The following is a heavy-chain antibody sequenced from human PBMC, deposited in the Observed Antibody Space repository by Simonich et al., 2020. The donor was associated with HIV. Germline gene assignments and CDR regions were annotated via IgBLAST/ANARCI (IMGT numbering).Heavy chain of an antibody. CDR1: GGSFSSYY. CDR3: ARHHELGMGWFDP. Sequence: QVQLQQWGAGLLKPSETLTLTCAVYGGSFSSYYWVWIRQPPGKGLEWIGEIYHRGTTNYHPALKSRYTISVDTTKNQFSLKLSSVTAADTAVYYCARHHELGMGWFDPWGQGTLVTVSS. J-gene: IGHJ5*02. V-gene: IGHV4-34*01. D-gene: IGHD7-27*01. CDR2: IYHRGTT.